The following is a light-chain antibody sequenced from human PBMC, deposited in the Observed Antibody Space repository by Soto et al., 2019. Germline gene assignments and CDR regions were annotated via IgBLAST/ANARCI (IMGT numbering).Light chain of an antibody. J-gene: IGKJ1*01. CDR2: GAS. CDR3: QQYLDWPRT. Sequence: EIVMTQSPATLSVSPGARATLFCRASQSVGSDLVWYRQKPGQAPRPLIYGASNRATGVPDRFSAIVSGTVLTLNLSSLQSDDVAVYYCQQYLDWPRTFGQGTKVDIK. V-gene: IGKV3-15*01. CDR1: QSVGSD.